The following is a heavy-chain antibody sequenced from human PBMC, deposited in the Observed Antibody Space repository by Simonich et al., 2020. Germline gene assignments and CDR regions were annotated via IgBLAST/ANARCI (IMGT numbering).Heavy chain of an antibody. CDR3: ARHDRWLQFYFDY. D-gene: IGHD5-12*01. Sequence: QVQLQESGPGRVKPSETRSLTCTVSGGPSSRYYWTWLRQPPGKGLEWIGYIYYSGRTNYNPSLKSRFTRSVDTSKNQFSLKLSSVTAADTAVYYCARHDRWLQFYFDYWGQGTLVTVSS. J-gene: IGHJ4*02. V-gene: IGHV4-59*08. CDR1: GGPSSRYY. CDR2: IYYSGRT.